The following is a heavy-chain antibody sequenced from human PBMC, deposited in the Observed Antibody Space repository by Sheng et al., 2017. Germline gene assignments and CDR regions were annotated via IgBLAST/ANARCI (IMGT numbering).Heavy chain of an antibody. D-gene: IGHD4-17*01. CDR1: GFTFGDYA. CDR2: IRSKAYGGTT. J-gene: IGHJ4*02. CDR3: TRDLYGDYLSYYFDY. V-gene: IGHV3-49*04. Sequence: EVQLVESGGGLVQPGRSLRLSCTASGFTFGDYAMSWVRQAPGKGLEWVGFIRSKAYGGTTEYAASVKGRFTISRDDSKSIAYLQMNSLKTEDTAVYYCTRDLYGDYLSYYFDYWGQGTLVTVSS.